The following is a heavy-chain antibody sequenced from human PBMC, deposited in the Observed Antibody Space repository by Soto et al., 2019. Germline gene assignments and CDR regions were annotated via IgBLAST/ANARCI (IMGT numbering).Heavy chain of an antibody. D-gene: IGHD3-3*01. CDR3: ARNTSQLYGFWSGSRETTGDYGMDV. J-gene: IGHJ6*02. V-gene: IGHV5-10-1*01. CDR2: IDPSDSYT. Sequence: GESLKISCKGSTDSFSSSWINWVRQTPGKGLEWMGRIDPSDSYTNYNPSFEGHVTISVDKSITTAFLQWSSLKASDTAMYYCARNTSQLYGFWSGSRETTGDYGMDVWGQGTTVTVSS. CDR1: TDSFSSSW.